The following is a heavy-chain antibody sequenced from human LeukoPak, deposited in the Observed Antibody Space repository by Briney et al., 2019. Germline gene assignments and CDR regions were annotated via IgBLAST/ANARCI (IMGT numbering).Heavy chain of an antibody. J-gene: IGHJ4*02. CDR1: GFTFSSYG. CDR2: IWYDGSNK. V-gene: IGHV3-33*01. D-gene: IGHD3-22*01. Sequence: GGSLRLSCAASGFTFSSYGMHWVRQAPGKGLEWVAVIWYDGSNKYYADSVKGRFTISRDNSKNTLYLQMNSLRAEDTAVYYCASLDNSGYHRFDYWGQGTLVTVSS. CDR3: ASLDNSGYHRFDY.